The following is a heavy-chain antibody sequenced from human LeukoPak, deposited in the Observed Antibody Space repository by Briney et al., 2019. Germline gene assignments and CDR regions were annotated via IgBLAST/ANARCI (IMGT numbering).Heavy chain of an antibody. CDR2: ISGSGGST. Sequence: PGGSLRLSCAASGFTFSSYAMSWVRQAPGKGLEWVSAISGSGGSTYYADSVKGRFTISGDNSKNTLYLQMNSLRAEDTAVYYCAREKSSGWSHGALDIWGQGTMVTVSS. CDR3: AREKSSGWSHGALDI. J-gene: IGHJ3*02. D-gene: IGHD6-19*01. CDR1: GFTFSSYA. V-gene: IGHV3-23*01.